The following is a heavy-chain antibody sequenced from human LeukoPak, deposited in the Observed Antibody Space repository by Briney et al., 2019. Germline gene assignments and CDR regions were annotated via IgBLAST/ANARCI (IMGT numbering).Heavy chain of an antibody. V-gene: IGHV3-21*01. D-gene: IGHD1-26*01. CDR2: ISSSSSYI. J-gene: IGHJ4*02. CDR1: GFTFSSYS. Sequence: GGSLRLSCAASGFTFSSYSMNWVRQAPGKGLEWVSSISSSSSYIYYADSVKGRFTISRDNSKNTLYLQMNSLRAEDTAVYYCAKTNSGSYWVFDYWGQGTLVTVSS. CDR3: AKTNSGSYWVFDY.